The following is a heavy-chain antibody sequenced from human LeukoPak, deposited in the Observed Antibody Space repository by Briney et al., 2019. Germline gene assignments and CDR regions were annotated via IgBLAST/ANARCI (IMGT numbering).Heavy chain of an antibody. D-gene: IGHD3-16*01. J-gene: IGHJ5*02. CDR1: GFRFRDCT. CDR3: GKEGGA. V-gene: IGHV3-23*01. Sequence: GGSLRLSSIASGFRFRDCTMTWVREAPGKGPEWVSAIGGRGGSTYYADSLGGRFTISRDNSKDMLYLQMNSLKVEDTATYYCGKEGGAWGQGTKVTVSS. CDR2: IGGRGGST.